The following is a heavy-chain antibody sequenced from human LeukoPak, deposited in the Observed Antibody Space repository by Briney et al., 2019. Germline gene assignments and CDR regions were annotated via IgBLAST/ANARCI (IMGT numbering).Heavy chain of an antibody. CDR1: GFTFSSYG. CDR2: IWYDGSNK. Sequence: GXSLRLSCAASGFTFSSYGMHWVRQAPGKGLEWVAVIWYDGSNKYYADSVKGRFTISRDNSKNTLYLQMNSLRAEDTAVYYCAKERKVTTWAFDYWGQGTLVTVSS. V-gene: IGHV3-33*06. CDR3: AKERKVTTWAFDY. D-gene: IGHD4-17*01. J-gene: IGHJ4*02.